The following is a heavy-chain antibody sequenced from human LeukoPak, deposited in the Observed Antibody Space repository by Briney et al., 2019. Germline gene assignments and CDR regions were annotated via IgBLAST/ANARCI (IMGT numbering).Heavy chain of an antibody. V-gene: IGHV3-30*02. Sequence: GGSLRLSCAASGFTFSSYGMHWVRQAPGKGREWVAFIRYDGSNKYYADSVKGRFTISRDNSKNTLYLQMNSLRAEDTAVYYCTKDAYSSGWLSKYYFDYWGQGTLVTVSS. D-gene: IGHD6-19*01. CDR2: IRYDGSNK. J-gene: IGHJ4*02. CDR3: TKDAYSSGWLSKYYFDY. CDR1: GFTFSSYG.